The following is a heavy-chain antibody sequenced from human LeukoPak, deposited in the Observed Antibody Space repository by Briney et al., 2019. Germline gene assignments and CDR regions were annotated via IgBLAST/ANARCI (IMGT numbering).Heavy chain of an antibody. J-gene: IGHJ4*02. CDR1: VGSISSYY. CDR3: ARGGLYCSSTSCYWAFDY. V-gene: IGHV4-59*08. Sequence: SETLSLTCTVSVGSISSYYWSLIRQPPGKGLEWIGYIYYSGSTNYNPSLKSRVTISVDTSKNQFSLKLSSVTAADTAVYYCARGGLYCSSTSCYWAFDYWGQGTLVTVSS. D-gene: IGHD2-2*01. CDR2: IYYSGST.